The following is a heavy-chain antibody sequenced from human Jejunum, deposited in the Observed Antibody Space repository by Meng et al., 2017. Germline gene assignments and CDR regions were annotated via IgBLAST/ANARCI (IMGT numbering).Heavy chain of an antibody. D-gene: IGHD2-21*01. CDR2: IYYSGNT. CDR3: ARGGGDSYGTFDS. V-gene: IGHV4-39*02. Sequence: QLQLQESGPGLVKPSETLSLPCTVSDDSITSSTYYWGWTRQPPGRGLEWIGSIYYSGNTHYSSSLKSRVSISVDTSKNHFSLRLDSLTAADTAVYYCARGGGDSYGTFDSWGRGTLVTVSS. J-gene: IGHJ4*02. CDR1: DDSITSSTYY.